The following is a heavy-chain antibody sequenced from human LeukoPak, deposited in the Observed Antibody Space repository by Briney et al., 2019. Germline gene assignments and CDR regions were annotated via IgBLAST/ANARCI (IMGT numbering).Heavy chain of an antibody. Sequence: GASVKVSCKASGYTFTDYYVHWVRLVPGQGLEWMGRISSNSGATNYAEKFRGRVTMARDTSINTVYMEMSSLRSDDTAVYYCARDLWGWGSDYLDYWGQGTLVTVSS. CDR2: ISSNSGAT. D-gene: IGHD4/OR15-4a*01. CDR1: GYTFTDYY. V-gene: IGHV1-2*06. CDR3: ARDLWGWGSDYLDY. J-gene: IGHJ4*02.